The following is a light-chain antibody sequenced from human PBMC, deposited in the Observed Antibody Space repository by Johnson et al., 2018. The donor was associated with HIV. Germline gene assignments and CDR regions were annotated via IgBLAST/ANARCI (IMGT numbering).Light chain of an antibody. V-gene: IGLV1-51*01. Sequence: QSVLTQPPSVSAAPGQKVTISCSGSSSNIGSNFVSWYQQLPGKAPKLLIYDNNKRPSGIPDRFSGSKSGPSATLGITGLQTGDEADYYCGTWDSSLSAYNYVFGTGTKVTVL. CDR1: SSNIGSNF. CDR2: DNN. CDR3: GTWDSSLSAYNYV. J-gene: IGLJ1*01.